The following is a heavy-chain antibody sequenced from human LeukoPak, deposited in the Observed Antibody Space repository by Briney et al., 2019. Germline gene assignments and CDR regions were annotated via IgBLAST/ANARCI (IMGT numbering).Heavy chain of an antibody. CDR3: ARDQNGALDI. CDR1: GFMFSSYW. Sequence: GGSLRLSWAGSGFMFSSYWMSWVRQAPGKGLEWVANINQGGSEIYYVDSVKGRFTISRDNAEKSLVLQMNSLRADDTAMYYCARDQNGALDIRGQGTMVSVSS. D-gene: IGHD2-8*01. V-gene: IGHV3-7*01. CDR2: INQGGSEI. J-gene: IGHJ3*02.